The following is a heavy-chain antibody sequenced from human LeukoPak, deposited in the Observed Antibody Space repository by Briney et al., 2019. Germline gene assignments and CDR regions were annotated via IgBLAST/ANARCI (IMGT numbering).Heavy chain of an antibody. V-gene: IGHV4-59*08. CDR2: IYYSGNT. J-gene: IGHJ3*02. Sequence: SETLFLTCLVSGGSISTYYWSWIRQPPGKGLEWIGYIYYSGNTNYNPSLKSRVTISVDTSKNQFSLKLSSVTAADTAVYFCARGPYSYDSSGAFDIWGQGTMVTVSS. CDR1: GGSISTYY. CDR3: ARGPYSYDSSGAFDI. D-gene: IGHD3-22*01.